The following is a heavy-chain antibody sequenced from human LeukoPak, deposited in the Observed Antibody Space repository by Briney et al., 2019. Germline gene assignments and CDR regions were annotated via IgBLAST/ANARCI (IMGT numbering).Heavy chain of an antibody. CDR3: VGSLWGYQFDY. CDR2: IYNTGAT. J-gene: IGHJ4*02. Sequence: PGGSLRLSCAASGFNASRNYISWVRQAPEKGLEWVSVIYNTGATYYAESVKGRFTISRDISKNTVYLQINSLRTEDTAMYYCVGSLWGYQFDYWGQGLLVTVSS. V-gene: IGHV3-66*02. CDR1: GFNASRNY. D-gene: IGHD3-16*01.